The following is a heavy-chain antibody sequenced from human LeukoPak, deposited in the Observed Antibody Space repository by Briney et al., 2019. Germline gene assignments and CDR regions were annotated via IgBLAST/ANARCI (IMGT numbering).Heavy chain of an antibody. D-gene: IGHD3-9*01. J-gene: IGHJ4*02. V-gene: IGHV1-18*01. Sequence: ASVKVSCKASGGTFSSYAISWVRQAPGQGLEWMGWISVYNGNTNYDQKFQGRVTMTTDTSTSTAYMELRSLRSDDTAVYYCASGLRYFDWLHFDYWGQRTLVTVSS. CDR3: ASGLRYFDWLHFDY. CDR2: ISVYNGNT. CDR1: GGTFSSYA.